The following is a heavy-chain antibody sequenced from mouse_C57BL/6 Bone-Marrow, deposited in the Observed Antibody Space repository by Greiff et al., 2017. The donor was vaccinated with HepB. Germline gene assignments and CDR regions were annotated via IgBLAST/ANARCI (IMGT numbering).Heavy chain of an antibody. D-gene: IGHD1-1*01. V-gene: IGHV1-5*01. CDR2: IYPGNSDT. CDR3: TSPLLLRYLEYFDY. CDR1: GYTFTSYW. Sequence: DVQLQESGTVLARPGASVKMSCKTSGYTFTSYWMHWVKQRPGQGLEWIGAIYPGNSDTSYNQKFKGKAKLTAVTSASTAYMELSSLTNEDSAVYYCTSPLLLRYLEYFDYWGQGTTLTVSS. J-gene: IGHJ2*01.